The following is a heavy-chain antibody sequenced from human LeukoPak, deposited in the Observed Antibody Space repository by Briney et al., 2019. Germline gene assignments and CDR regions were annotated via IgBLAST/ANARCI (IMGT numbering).Heavy chain of an antibody. CDR2: ISGSGGST. V-gene: IGHV3-23*01. CDR1: GFTFSSYA. J-gene: IGHJ4*02. CDR3: ANSAGQLWFFLDY. D-gene: IGHD5-18*01. Sequence: PGGSLRLSCAASGFTFSSYAMSWGRQAPGKGLEWVSAISGSGGSTYYADSVKGRFTISRDNSKNTLYLQMNGLRAEDTAVYYCANSAGQLWFFLDYWGQGTLVTVSS.